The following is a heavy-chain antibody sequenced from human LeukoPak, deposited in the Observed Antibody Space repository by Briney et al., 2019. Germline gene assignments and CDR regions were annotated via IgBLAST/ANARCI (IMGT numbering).Heavy chain of an antibody. J-gene: IGHJ4*02. V-gene: IGHV4-34*01. CDR2: INHSGST. D-gene: IGHD3-9*01. Sequence: SETLSLTCAVYGGSFSGYYWSWIRQPPGKGLEWIGEINHSGSTNYNPSLKSRVTISVDTSKNQFSLKLSSVTAADTAVYYCARRVTYLDILTGYYNTYYFDYWGQGTLVTVSS. CDR1: GGSFSGYY. CDR3: ARRVTYLDILTGYYNTYYFDY.